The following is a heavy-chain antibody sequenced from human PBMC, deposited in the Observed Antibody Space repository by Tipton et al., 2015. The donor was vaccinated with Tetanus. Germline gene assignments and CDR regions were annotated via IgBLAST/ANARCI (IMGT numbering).Heavy chain of an antibody. D-gene: IGHD6-13*01. CDR1: GFTFSIYG. V-gene: IGHV3-30*18. Sequence: SLRLSCAASGFTFSIYGMYWVRQAPGKGLEWVAFISYDGSTEYYAKSVKGRFTISRDNSKHTLYLQMNSRGPEDTAVYYCAKGLRYLSSWHDSWGQGALVTVSS. CDR3: AKGLRYLSSWHDS. J-gene: IGHJ5*01. CDR2: ISYDGSTE.